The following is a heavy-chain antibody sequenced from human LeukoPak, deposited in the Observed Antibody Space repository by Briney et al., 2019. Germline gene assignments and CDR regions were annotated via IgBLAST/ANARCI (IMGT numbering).Heavy chain of an antibody. D-gene: IGHD1-26*01. Sequence: SSETLSLTCAVYGGSFSGHYWSWIRQPPGKGLEWIGEINHSGSTKYNPSLKSRVTISVDTSKNQFSLNLSSVTAADTAVYYCARGPRGLYYNNGMDVWGQGTTVTVSS. CDR3: ARGPRGLYYNNGMDV. J-gene: IGHJ6*02. CDR1: GGSFSGHY. V-gene: IGHV4-34*01. CDR2: INHSGST.